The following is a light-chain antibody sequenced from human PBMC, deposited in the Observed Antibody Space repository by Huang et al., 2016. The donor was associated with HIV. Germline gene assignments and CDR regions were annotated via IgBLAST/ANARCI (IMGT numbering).Light chain of an antibody. CDR3: MQALQTPFT. CDR2: LGS. V-gene: IGKV2-28*01. J-gene: IGKJ3*01. CDR1: QSLLHSNGYNY. Sequence: DIVMTQSPLSLPVSPGEPASIPCRSNQSLLHSNGYNYLDWYLQKPGQSPQLVIYLGSNRASGVPDRFNGSGSGTEFTLSISRVEAEDVGVYYCMQALQTPFTFGPGTKVDIK.